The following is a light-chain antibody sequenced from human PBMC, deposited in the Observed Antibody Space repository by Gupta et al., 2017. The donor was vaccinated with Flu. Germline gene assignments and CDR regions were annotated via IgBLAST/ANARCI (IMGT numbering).Light chain of an antibody. J-gene: IGLJ2*01. Sequence: SYVLTQPPSASLAPGQTARIICGGNNIGSKSVHWYQQRPGQAPVLVVYDDTNRPSGIPARFSGSNSGNTATLTIVSVEAGDEADYYCQVWDSSSEHPVIFGGGTHLAVL. V-gene: IGLV3-21*02. CDR2: DDT. CDR3: QVWDSSSEHPVI. CDR1: NIGSKS.